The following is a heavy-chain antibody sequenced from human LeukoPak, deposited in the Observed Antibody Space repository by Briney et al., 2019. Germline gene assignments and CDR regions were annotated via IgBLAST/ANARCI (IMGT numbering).Heavy chain of an antibody. Sequence: PGGSLRLSCAASGFTFDDYAMHWVRQAPGKGLEWVSGISWNTGSIGYADSVKGRFTISRDNAKNSLYLQMNSLRAEDTALYYCTRYFDWFWDYWGQGTLVTVSS. CDR2: ISWNTGSI. V-gene: IGHV3-9*01. J-gene: IGHJ4*02. CDR1: GFTFDDYA. D-gene: IGHD3-9*01. CDR3: TRYFDWFWDY.